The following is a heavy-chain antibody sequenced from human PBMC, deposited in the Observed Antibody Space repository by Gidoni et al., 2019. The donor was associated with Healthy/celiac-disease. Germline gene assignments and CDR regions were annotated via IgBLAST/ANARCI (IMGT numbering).Heavy chain of an antibody. Sequence: QVQLVQSGAEVKKPGASVKVSCKASGDTFTSYYMHWVRPAPGQGLEWMGIINPSGGSTSYAQKFQGRVTMTRDTSTRTVYMELSSLRSEDPAVYYCARAMVYDFWSGYYPFDYWGQGTLVTFSS. D-gene: IGHD3-3*01. CDR1: GDTFTSYY. J-gene: IGHJ4*02. CDR3: ARAMVYDFWSGYYPFDY. CDR2: INPSGGST. V-gene: IGHV1-46*03.